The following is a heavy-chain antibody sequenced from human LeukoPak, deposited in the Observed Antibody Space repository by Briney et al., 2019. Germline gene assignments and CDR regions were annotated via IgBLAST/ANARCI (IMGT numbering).Heavy chain of an antibody. D-gene: IGHD6-13*01. V-gene: IGHV4-4*07. Sequence: SETLSLTCTVSGVSISSYFWSWIRHPAGKGLEWIGRIHTSGSTSYNPSLKSRVTMSVDTSKNQFSLKLSSVTAADTAVYYCARQVGIAAAGTRSWFDPWGQGTLVTVSS. J-gene: IGHJ5*02. CDR2: IHTSGST. CDR1: GVSISSYF. CDR3: ARQVGIAAAGTRSWFDP.